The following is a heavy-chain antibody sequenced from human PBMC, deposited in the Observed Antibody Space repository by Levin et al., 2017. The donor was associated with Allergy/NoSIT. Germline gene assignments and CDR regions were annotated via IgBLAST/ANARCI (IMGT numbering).Heavy chain of an antibody. CDR3: ATSLGASYDILTGRYYYYYMDV. Sequence: GESLKISCKGSGYSFTSYWISWVRQMPGKGLEWMGRIDPSDSYTNYSPSFQGHVTISADKSISTAYLQWSSLKASDTAMYYCATSLGASYDILTGRYYYYYMDVWGKGTTVTVSS. D-gene: IGHD3-9*01. J-gene: IGHJ6*03. V-gene: IGHV5-10-1*01. CDR2: IDPSDSYT. CDR1: GYSFTSYW.